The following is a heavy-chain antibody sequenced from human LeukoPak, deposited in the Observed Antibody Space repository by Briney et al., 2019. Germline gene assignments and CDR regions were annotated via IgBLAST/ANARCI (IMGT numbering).Heavy chain of an antibody. CDR3: ALRDSSGYYPDY. Sequence: PSETLSLTCTVSGDSISSYYWSWIREPPGKGLEWIGYSYYSGSTNYNPSLRSRVTISVDTSKNQFSLKLSSVTAADTAVYYCALRDSSGYYPDYWGQGTLVTVSS. V-gene: IGHV4-59*12. D-gene: IGHD3-22*01. J-gene: IGHJ4*02. CDR2: SYYSGST. CDR1: GDSISSYY.